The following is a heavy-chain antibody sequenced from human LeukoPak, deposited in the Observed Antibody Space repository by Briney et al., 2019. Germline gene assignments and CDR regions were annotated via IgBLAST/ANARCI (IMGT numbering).Heavy chain of an antibody. J-gene: IGHJ4*02. CDR1: GYTLTELS. CDR3: APXYYXILTGYYSVHY. Sequence: ASVKVSCKVSGYTLTELSMHWVRQAPGKGLEWMGGFDPEDGETIYAQKFQGRVTMTEDTSTDTAYMELSSLRCEDTAVYYCAPXYYXILTGYYSVHYWGQGTLVTVSS. CDR2: FDPEDGET. D-gene: IGHD3-9*01. V-gene: IGHV1-24*01.